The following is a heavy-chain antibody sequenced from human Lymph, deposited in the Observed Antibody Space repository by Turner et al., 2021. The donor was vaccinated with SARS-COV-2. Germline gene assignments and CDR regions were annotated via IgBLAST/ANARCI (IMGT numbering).Heavy chain of an antibody. Sequence: EVQLVESGGGLVQPGGSLRLSCAASGFTLSSYWMGWVRQAPGKGLEWVANIKQDGSEKYYVDSVKGRFTISRDNAKNSLYLQMNSLRADDTAVYFCARVGVRFEWSDGYHYYYAMDVWGQGTTVTVSS. CDR1: GFTLSSYW. J-gene: IGHJ6*02. V-gene: IGHV3-7*03. CDR3: ARVGVRFEWSDGYHYYYAMDV. D-gene: IGHD3-3*01. CDR2: IKQDGSEK.